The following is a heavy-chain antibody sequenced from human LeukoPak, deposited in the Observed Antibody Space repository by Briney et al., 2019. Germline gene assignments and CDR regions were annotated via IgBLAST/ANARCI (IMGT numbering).Heavy chain of an antibody. CDR3: ARAGGYSGYDADNWFDP. D-gene: IGHD5-12*01. CDR1: GFTFSSYS. V-gene: IGHV3-21*01. CDR2: ISSSSSYI. J-gene: IGHJ5*02. Sequence: GGSLRLSCAASGFTFSSYSMNWVRQAPGKGLEWVSSISSSSSYIYYADSVKGRFTISRDNAKNSLYLQMNSLRAEDTAVYYCARAGGYSGYDADNWFDPWGQGTLVTVSS.